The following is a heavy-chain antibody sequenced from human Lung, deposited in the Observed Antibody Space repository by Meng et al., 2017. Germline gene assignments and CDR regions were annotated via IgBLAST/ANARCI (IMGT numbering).Heavy chain of an antibody. D-gene: IGHD6-13*01. CDR1: GYIFTSYI. V-gene: IGHV1-18*01. J-gene: IGHJ2*01. CDR2: ISVKNGEA. Sequence: VLSGCDAKEPGASMNVLCKYSGYIFTSYIIRWVRQAPGQGLEWMGWISVKNGEAKYPQNFQGRVTMTTDTTTSTAYMELRSLTSDDTAVYYCARYVPNGSFWYFDFWGRGTLVTVSS. CDR3: ARYVPNGSFWYFDF.